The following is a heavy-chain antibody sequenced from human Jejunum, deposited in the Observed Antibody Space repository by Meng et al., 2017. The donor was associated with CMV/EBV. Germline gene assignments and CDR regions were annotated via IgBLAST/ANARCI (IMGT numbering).Heavy chain of an antibody. CDR1: GFTFTDYA. D-gene: IGHD3-16*01. Sequence: CGFTFTDYAMNWVRQAPGKGLEWISVLYIRGRSTYYADSVKGRFTISRDNSKNMVYLQMNSLRVEDTAVYYCAKDRGGSDDAYDVWGQGATVTVSS. CDR2: LYIRGRST. J-gene: IGHJ3*01. CDR3: AKDRGGSDDAYDV. V-gene: IGHV3-23*03.